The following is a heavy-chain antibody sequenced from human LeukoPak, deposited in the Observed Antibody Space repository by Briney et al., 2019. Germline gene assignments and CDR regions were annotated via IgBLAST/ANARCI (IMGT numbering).Heavy chain of an antibody. CDR2: ISCDGGGT. J-gene: IGHJ3*02. CDR3: AKAQWGDIVVVPAGRADAFDI. V-gene: IGHV3-43D*04. D-gene: IGHD2-2*01. CDR1: GFTFDDYS. Sequence: PGGSLRLSCAVSGFTFDDYSMHWVRQAPRKGLEWVSRISCDGGGTYYTDSVKGRFTISRDNSKNSLYLQMNSLRAEDTALYYCAKAQWGDIVVVPAGRADAFDIWGQGTMVTVSS.